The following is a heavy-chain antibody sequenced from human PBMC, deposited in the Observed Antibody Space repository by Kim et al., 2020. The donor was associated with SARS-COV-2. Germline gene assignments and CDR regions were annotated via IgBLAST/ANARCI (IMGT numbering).Heavy chain of an antibody. J-gene: IGHJ4*02. V-gene: IGHV4-39*07. CDR3: SIRAKTVDF. CDR1: GDYISSSTYY. Sequence: SETLSLTCTVSGDYISSSTYYWAWIRQTPGKGLEWIGSFYFTAATYYNPSLKSRVTMSVDTPNNQFSLKLNSVTAADTAIYYCSIRAKTVDFWGPGALVTVSA. CDR2: FYFTAAT.